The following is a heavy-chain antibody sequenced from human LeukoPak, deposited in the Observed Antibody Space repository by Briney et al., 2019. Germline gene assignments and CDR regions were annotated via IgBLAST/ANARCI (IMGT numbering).Heavy chain of an antibody. J-gene: IGHJ4*02. CDR2: ISYDGSNK. Sequence: GGSLRLSCAASGFTFSSYAMHWVRQAPGKGLEWVAVISYDGSNKYYADSVKGRFTISRDNSKNTLYLQMNSLRAEDTAVYYCPRVMSSGYCNDYWGQGTLVTVSS. CDR1: GFTFSSYA. CDR3: PRVMSSGYCNDY. V-gene: IGHV3-30*04. D-gene: IGHD3-22*01.